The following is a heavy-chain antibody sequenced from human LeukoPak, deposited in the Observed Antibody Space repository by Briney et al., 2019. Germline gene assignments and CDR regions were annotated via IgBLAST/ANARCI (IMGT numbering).Heavy chain of an antibody. CDR2: INSDGSST. CDR3: ARVFPFGGVIGLLGY. Sequence: GGSLRLSCAASGFTFSSYWMHWVRQAPGKGLVWVSRINSDGSSTSYADSVKGRFTISRDNAKNTLYPQMNSLRAEDTAVYYCARVFPFGGVIGLLGYWGQGTLVTVSS. V-gene: IGHV3-74*01. J-gene: IGHJ4*02. D-gene: IGHD3-16*02. CDR1: GFTFSSYW.